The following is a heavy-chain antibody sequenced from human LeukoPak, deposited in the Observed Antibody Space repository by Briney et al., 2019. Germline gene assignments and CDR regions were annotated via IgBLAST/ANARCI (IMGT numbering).Heavy chain of an antibody. CDR1: GGSISSSSYY. V-gene: IGHV4-39*07. Sequence: SETLSLTCTVSGGSISSSSYYWGWIRQPPGKGLEWIGSLYYSGSTYYNPSLKSRVTMSVDTSKNQFSLKLSSVTAADTAVYYCARTTLRYFDWSPDAFDIWGQGTMVTVSS. D-gene: IGHD3-9*01. J-gene: IGHJ3*02. CDR2: LYYSGST. CDR3: ARTTLRYFDWSPDAFDI.